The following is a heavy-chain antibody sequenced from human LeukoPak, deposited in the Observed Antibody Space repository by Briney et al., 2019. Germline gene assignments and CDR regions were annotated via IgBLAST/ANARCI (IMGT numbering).Heavy chain of an antibody. D-gene: IGHD3-22*01. CDR3: ATPIWSSSGYSFGSFDY. CDR2: FDPEDGET. CDR1: GYTLTELS. J-gene: IGHJ4*02. Sequence: ASVKVSCKVSGYTLTELSMHWVRQAPGKGLEWMGGFDPEDGETIYAQKFQGRVTMTEDTSTDTAYMELSSLRSEDTAVYYCATPIWSSSGYSFGSFDYWGQGTLVTVSS. V-gene: IGHV1-24*01.